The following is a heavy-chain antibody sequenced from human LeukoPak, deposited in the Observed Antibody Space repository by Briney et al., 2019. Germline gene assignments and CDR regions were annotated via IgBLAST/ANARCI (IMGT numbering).Heavy chain of an antibody. V-gene: IGHV3-9*01. CDR3: AKDSDYDILTGYHDY. CDR2: ISWNSGSI. Sequence: PGRSLRLSCAASGFTFDDYAMHWVRQAPGKGLEWVSGISWNSGSIGYADSVKGRFTISRDNAKNSLYLQMNSLSAEDTALYYCAKDSDYDILTGYHDYWGQGTLVTVSS. J-gene: IGHJ4*02. CDR1: GFTFDDYA. D-gene: IGHD3-9*01.